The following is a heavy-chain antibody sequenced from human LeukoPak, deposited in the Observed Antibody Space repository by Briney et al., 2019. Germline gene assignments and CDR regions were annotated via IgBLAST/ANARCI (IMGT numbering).Heavy chain of an antibody. CDR2: IYNSGST. Sequence: SETLSLTCAVSGGSISSSNWWSWVRQPPGKGLEWMGEIYNSGSTNYNPSLKSRVTISVDKSKNQFSLKLSSVTAADTAVYYCARAAGGDFWSGYFRSTTYYFDYWGQGTLVTVSS. CDR1: GGSISSSNW. CDR3: ARAAGGDFWSGYFRSTTYYFDY. V-gene: IGHV4-4*02. D-gene: IGHD3-3*01. J-gene: IGHJ4*02.